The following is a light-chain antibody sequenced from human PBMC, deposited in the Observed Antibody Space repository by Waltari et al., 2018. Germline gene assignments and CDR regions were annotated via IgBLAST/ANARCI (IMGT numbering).Light chain of an antibody. CDR3: QQGNSWPWT. J-gene: IGKJ1*01. V-gene: IGKV3-15*01. CDR1: QSVGTH. CDR2: GAS. Sequence: EIVMTQSPATLSVSPGERATLSCRASQSVGTHLAWYHHRPGQAPRLLIYGASTRATGIPARFSGSGSGTDFILTISSLQSEDFAVYHCQQGNSWPWTFGQGTKVEIK.